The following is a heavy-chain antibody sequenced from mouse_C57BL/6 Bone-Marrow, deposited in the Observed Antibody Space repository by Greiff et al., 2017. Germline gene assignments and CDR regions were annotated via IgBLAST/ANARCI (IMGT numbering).Heavy chain of an antibody. D-gene: IGHD2-4*01. J-gene: IGHJ1*03. CDR3: ARNGKYYDYDDWYFEG. CDR2: INPSSGYT. Sequence: VQLQESGAELARPGASVKMSCKASGYTFTSYTMHWVKQRPGQGLEWIGYINPSSGYTKYNQKFKDKATLTADKSSSTAYMQLSSLTSEDSAVYYCARNGKYYDYDDWYFEGWGTGTTVTVSS. V-gene: IGHV1-4*01. CDR1: GYTFTSYT.